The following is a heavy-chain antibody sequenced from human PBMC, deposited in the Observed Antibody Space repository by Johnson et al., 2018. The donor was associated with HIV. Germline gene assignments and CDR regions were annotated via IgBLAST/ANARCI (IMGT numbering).Heavy chain of an antibody. CDR2: INWNGGST. J-gene: IGHJ3*02. CDR1: GFSFDDYG. D-gene: IGHD3-22*01. V-gene: IGHV3-20*04. CDR3: ARETHYYDSSGYYVDAFDI. Sequence: MQLVESGGGVVRPGGSLRLSCAASGFSFDDYGMSWVRQAPGKGLEWVSGINWNGGSTGYADSVKGRFTISRDNAKNSLYLQMNSQRAADTALYYCARETHYYDSSGYYVDAFDIWGQGTMVTVSS.